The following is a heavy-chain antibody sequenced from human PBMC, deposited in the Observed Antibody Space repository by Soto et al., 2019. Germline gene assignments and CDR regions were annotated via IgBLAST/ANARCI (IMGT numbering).Heavy chain of an antibody. J-gene: IGHJ4*02. CDR2: ISSSSSYI. D-gene: IGHD3-10*01. CDR3: AAHYYGSGPGIYYFDY. Sequence: GGSLRLSCAASGFTFSSYSMNWVRQAPGKGLEWVSSISSSSSYIYYADSVKGRFTISRDNAKNSLYLQMNSLRAEDTAVYYCAAHYYGSGPGIYYFDYWGQGTLVTVSS. CDR1: GFTFSSYS. V-gene: IGHV3-21*01.